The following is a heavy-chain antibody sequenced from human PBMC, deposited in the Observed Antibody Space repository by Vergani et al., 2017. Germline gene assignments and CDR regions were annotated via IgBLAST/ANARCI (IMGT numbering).Heavy chain of an antibody. J-gene: IGHJ6*02. CDR1: GFTFNHYA. V-gene: IGHV3-23*01. CDR3: AKANPRNSGCDYLYYYHAMDV. CDR2: ISGSGGST. Sequence: EVQLLESGGDLVQPGGSLRLSCAASGFTFNHYAMNWVRQAPGKGLEWVSGISGSGGSTYYAGSVKGRFTISRDSSKNTLYLQMNSLSAGDTAVYYCAKANPRNSGCDYLYYYHAMDVWGQGTTVTVSS. D-gene: IGHD5-12*01.